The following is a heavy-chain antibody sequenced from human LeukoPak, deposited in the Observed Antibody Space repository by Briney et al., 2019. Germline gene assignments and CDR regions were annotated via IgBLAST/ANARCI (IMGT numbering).Heavy chain of an antibody. CDR1: GYSFTAHW. V-gene: IGHV5-51*01. CDR3: ARRGNYDDY. CDR2: IFPGDSDT. D-gene: IGHD3-16*01. Sequence: GESLKISCKGSGYSFTAHWIGWVRQMPGKGLEWMGMIFPGDSDTRYNPSFQGQVTISVDKSISTAYLQWSSLKASDTAMYYCARRGNYDDYWGQGTLVTVSS. J-gene: IGHJ4*02.